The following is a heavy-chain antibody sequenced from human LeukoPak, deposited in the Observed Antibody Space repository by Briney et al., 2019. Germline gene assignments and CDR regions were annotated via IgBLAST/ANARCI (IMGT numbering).Heavy chain of an antibody. D-gene: IGHD3-22*01. CDR2: VSYTGRT. J-gene: IGHJ3*01. V-gene: IGHV4-59*11. Sequence: SETLSLTCTVPGGSPFGHYWSWIRQPPGKRLEWIGYVSYTGRTKYNPSLQSRVTISIDTSKSQFSLKLTSVTSADTAVYSCARLLYNDISGDPDPFDVWGQGTTVIVSS. CDR3: ARLLYNDISGDPDPFDV. CDR1: GGSPFGHY.